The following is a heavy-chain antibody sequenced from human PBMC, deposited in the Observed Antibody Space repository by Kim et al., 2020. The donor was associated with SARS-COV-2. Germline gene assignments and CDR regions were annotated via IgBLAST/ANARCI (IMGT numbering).Heavy chain of an antibody. CDR3: ARDGDYYESSGPEY. J-gene: IGHJ4*02. D-gene: IGHD3-22*01. V-gene: IGHV3-30*07. Sequence: ADSVNGQFTISRDNSKNTLYLQMNSLGAEDTAVYYCARDGDYYESSGPEYWGQGTLVTVSS.